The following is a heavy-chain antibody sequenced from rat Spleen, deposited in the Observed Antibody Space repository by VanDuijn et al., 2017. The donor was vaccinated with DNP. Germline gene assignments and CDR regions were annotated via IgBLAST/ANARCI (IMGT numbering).Heavy chain of an antibody. CDR1: GFTFSDYN. Sequence: EVQLVESGGGLVQPGRSLKLSCAASGFTFSDYNMAWVRQAPKQGLEWLGAITGSGGGTYYSASVKGRFTISRDNAKHTLYLQMESLKSEDTATYYCAKGFTTRDYWGQGVMVTVSS. J-gene: IGHJ2*01. V-gene: IGHV5S10*01. CDR2: ITGSGGGT. CDR3: AKGFTTRDY. D-gene: IGHD1-4*01.